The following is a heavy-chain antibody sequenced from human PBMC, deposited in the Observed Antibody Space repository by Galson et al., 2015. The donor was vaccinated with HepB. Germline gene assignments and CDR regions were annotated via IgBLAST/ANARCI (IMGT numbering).Heavy chain of an antibody. Sequence: SVKVSCKASGGTFSTFTVSWVRQAPGQGLEWMGGITPFFGTANYAQKFQGRLTITADGSTRTAYMELSSLTSQDTAVYYCALEGGGSHSLASAFDVWGQGTMVTVSP. CDR3: ALEGGGSHSLASAFDV. D-gene: IGHD1-26*01. CDR1: GGTFSTFT. V-gene: IGHV1-69*13. J-gene: IGHJ3*01. CDR2: ITPFFGTA.